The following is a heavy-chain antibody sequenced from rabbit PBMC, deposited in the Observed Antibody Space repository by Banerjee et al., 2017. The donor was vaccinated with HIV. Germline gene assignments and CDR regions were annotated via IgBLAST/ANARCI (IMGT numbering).Heavy chain of an antibody. CDR2: IYNGDGTT. CDR1: GFSFSSRYW. D-gene: IGHD4-1*01. CDR3: ARNSANNVWGGDF. Sequence: EESGGDLVKPGASLTLTCTASGFSFSSRYWICWVRQAPGKGPEWIACIYNGDGTTFYASWVNGRFTISRSTSLNTVTLQMTSLTAADTATYFCARNSANNVWGGDFWGQGTLVTVS. V-gene: IGHV1S47*01. J-gene: IGHJ3*01.